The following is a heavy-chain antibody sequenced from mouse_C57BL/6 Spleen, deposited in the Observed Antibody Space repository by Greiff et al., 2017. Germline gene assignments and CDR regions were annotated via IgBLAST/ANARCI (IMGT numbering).Heavy chain of an antibody. J-gene: IGHJ4*01. D-gene: IGHD3-3*01. V-gene: IGHV5-6*01. CDR1: GFTFSSYG. Sequence: EVQLVESGGDLVKPGGSLKLSCAASGFTFSSYGMSWVRQTPDKRLEWVATISSGGSYTYYPDSVKGRFTISRDNAKNTLYLQMSSLKSEDTAMYYCARHAGRGAMDYWGKGTTVTVSS. CDR3: ARHAGRGAMDY. CDR2: ISSGGSYT.